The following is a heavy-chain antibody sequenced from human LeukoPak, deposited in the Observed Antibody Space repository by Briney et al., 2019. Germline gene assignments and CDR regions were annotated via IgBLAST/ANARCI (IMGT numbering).Heavy chain of an antibody. D-gene: IGHD3-3*01. CDR1: GYTFTSYG. Sequence: ASVKVSCKASGYTFTSYGISWVRQAPGQGLEWMGWISAYNGNTNYAQKLQGRVTMTTDTSTSTAYLELRSLRSDDTAVYYCARADSILGVVPGDYWGQGTLVTVSS. J-gene: IGHJ4*02. CDR2: ISAYNGNT. CDR3: ARADSILGVVPGDY. V-gene: IGHV1-18*01.